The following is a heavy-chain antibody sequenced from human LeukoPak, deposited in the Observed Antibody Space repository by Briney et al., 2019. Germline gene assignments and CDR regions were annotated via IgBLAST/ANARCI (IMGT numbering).Heavy chain of an antibody. D-gene: IGHD4-23*01. CDR1: GYTFTSYD. CDR2: IIPIFGTA. Sequence: SVKVSCKASGYTFTSYDISWVRQAPGQGLEWMGGIIPIFGTANYAQKFQGRVTITADESTSTAYMELSSLRSEDTAVYYCARGVTTVVSYFDYWGQGTLVTVSS. V-gene: IGHV1-69*13. J-gene: IGHJ4*02. CDR3: ARGVTTVVSYFDY.